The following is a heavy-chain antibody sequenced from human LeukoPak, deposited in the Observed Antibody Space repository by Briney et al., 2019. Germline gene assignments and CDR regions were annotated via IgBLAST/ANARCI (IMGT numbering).Heavy chain of an antibody. Sequence: GGSLRLSCAASGFTFSSYSMNWVRQAPGKGLEWVSYISSSSSTIYYADSVKGRFTISRDNAKNSLYLQMNSLRAEDTAVYYCARSHRTLLRGADAFDIWGQGTMVTVSS. CDR3: ARSHRTLLRGADAFDI. CDR1: GFTFSSYS. V-gene: IGHV3-48*04. CDR2: ISSSSSTI. D-gene: IGHD2-15*01. J-gene: IGHJ3*02.